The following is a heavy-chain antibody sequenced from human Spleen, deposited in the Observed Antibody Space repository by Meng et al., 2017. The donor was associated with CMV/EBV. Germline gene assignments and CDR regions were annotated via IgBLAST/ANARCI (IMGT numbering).Heavy chain of an antibody. Sequence: GSLRLSCTVSGGSMSGYYWSWIRQPPGKGLDWIGYIYYRGGTLYNPSLKSRVTISIDMSKNQFSLKLTSVTAADTAVYYCARDPSPSLPAFDYWGQGALVTVSS. CDR3: ARDPSPSLPAFDY. CDR1: GGSMSGYY. J-gene: IGHJ4*02. V-gene: IGHV4-59*01. D-gene: IGHD2-2*01. CDR2: IYYRGGT.